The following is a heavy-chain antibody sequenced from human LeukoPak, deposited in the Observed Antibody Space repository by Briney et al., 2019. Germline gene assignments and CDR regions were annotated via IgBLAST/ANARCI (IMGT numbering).Heavy chain of an antibody. Sequence: ASVKVSCKASGYTFTSYGISWVRQAPGQGLEWMGWISAYNGNTNYAQKLQGRVTMTTDTSTSTAYMELRSLRSDDTAVYYCARDVEYSSGRYYFDYWGQGTLVTVSS. J-gene: IGHJ4*02. D-gene: IGHD6-19*01. V-gene: IGHV1-18*01. CDR3: ARDVEYSSGRYYFDY. CDR1: GYTFTSYG. CDR2: ISAYNGNT.